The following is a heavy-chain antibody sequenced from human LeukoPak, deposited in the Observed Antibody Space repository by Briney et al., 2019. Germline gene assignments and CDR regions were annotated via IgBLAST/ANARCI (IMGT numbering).Heavy chain of an antibody. CDR1: GVSISSSNSY. Sequence: SETLSLTCTVSGVSISSSNSYWGWIRQPPGKGLEWIGSIYYSGNTYYNASLKSQVSISIDTSKSRFSLKLTSGPGADTAVYYCARQTCSGLFILPGGQGTLVTVSS. J-gene: IGHJ4*02. V-gene: IGHV4-39*01. CDR2: IYYSGNT. CDR3: ARQTCSGLFILP. D-gene: IGHD3/OR15-3a*01.